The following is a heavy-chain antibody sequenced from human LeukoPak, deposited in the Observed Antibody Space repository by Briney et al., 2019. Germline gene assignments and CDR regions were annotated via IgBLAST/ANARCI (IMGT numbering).Heavy chain of an antibody. CDR1: GFTFSAYS. CDR2: ISSSSSYI. D-gene: IGHD1-1*01. J-gene: IGHJ3*02. V-gene: IGHV3-21*01. CDR3: ARQETSTYNGAFDI. Sequence: GGSLRLSCAASGFTFSAYSMNWVRQAPGKGLEWVSSISSSSSYINYADSVKGRFTISRDNAKNSLYLQMNSLRAEDTAVYHCARQETSTYNGAFDIWGQGTMVTVSS.